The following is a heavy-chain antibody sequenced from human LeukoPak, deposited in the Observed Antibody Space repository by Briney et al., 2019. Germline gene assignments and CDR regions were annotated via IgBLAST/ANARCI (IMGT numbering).Heavy chain of an antibody. CDR3: ARSAYSSGYYYFDY. J-gene: IGHJ4*02. D-gene: IGHD3-22*01. CDR2: INHRGSN. CDR1: GGSISSDY. Sequence: PSDTLSLTCTVSGGSISSDYWSWILQPPGKGIEWIGYINHRGSNKHNPSLKSRVTISVDTSKNQFSLKLSSVTAADMAVYYCARSAYSSGYYYFDYWGQGTLGTFSS. V-gene: IGHV4-59*08.